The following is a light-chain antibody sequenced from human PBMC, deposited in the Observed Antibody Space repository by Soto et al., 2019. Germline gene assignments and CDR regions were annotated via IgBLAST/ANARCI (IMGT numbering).Light chain of an antibody. CDR1: QTINKN. CDR3: KQSFRTPYT. V-gene: IGKV1-39*01. J-gene: IGKJ2*01. CDR2: SAS. Sequence: DIQMTQSPSSLSASVGDRVTITCRASQTINKNLTWYQQKLGQAPNLLIYSASDFQSGVPSRFSGSGSGTEFTLTISGLQPEDFATYYCKQSFRTPYTFGQGTELE.